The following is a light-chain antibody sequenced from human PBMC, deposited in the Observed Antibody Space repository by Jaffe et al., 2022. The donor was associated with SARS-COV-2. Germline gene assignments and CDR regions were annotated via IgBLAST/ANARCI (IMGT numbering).Light chain of an antibody. Sequence: DIQMTQSPSTLSASVGDRVTITCRASQSISSWLAWYQQRPGKAPKVLIYKASTLESGVPSRFSGSGYGTEFTLTISSLQPDDFATYYCQQYNSYPITFGQGTRLEIK. J-gene: IGKJ5*01. V-gene: IGKV1-5*03. CDR2: KAS. CDR3: QQYNSYPIT. CDR1: QSISSW.